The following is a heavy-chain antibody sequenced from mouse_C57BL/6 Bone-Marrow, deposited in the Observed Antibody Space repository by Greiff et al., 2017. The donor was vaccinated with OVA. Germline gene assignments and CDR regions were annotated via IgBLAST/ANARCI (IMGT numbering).Heavy chain of an antibody. CDR1: GFTFSSYA. V-gene: IGHV5-9-1*02. CDR2: ISSGGDYI. CDR3: TRALYDGYPLFDY. Sequence: DVQLQESGEGLVKPGGSLKLSCAASGFTFSSYAMSWVRQTPEKRLEWVAYISSGGDYIYYADTVKGRFTISRDNARNTLYLQMSSLKSEDTAMYYCTRALYDGYPLFDYWGQGTTLTVSS. J-gene: IGHJ2*01. D-gene: IGHD2-3*01.